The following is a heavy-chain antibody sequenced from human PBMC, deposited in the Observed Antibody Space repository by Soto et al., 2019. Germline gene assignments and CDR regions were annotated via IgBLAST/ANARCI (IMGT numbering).Heavy chain of an antibody. D-gene: IGHD6-19*01. CDR1: GFTFSSYW. CDR2: INTDGSST. CDR3: ARLLAVAGTNY. V-gene: IGHV3-74*01. Sequence: EVQLVESGGGLVQPGGSLRLSCAASGFTFSSYWMHWVRQVPGKGLVWVSRINTDGSSTSYADSVKGRFTISRDNAKNTLYLQMNSLGVEDTGIYYCARLLAVAGTNYWGQGTLVTVSS. J-gene: IGHJ4*02.